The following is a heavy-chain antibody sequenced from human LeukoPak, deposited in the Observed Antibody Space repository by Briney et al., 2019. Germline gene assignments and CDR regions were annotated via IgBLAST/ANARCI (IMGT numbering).Heavy chain of an antibody. CDR3: AREIVSAVAGNFDY. Sequence: GGSLRLSCAASGFTFSSYEMNWVRQAPGKGLEWVSYISSSGSTRTYADSVKGRFTISRDNAKNSLYLEMSSLRAEDTAVYYCAREIVSAVAGNFDYWGQVTLVTVSS. D-gene: IGHD6-19*01. CDR2: ISSSGSTR. CDR1: GFTFSSYE. V-gene: IGHV3-48*03. J-gene: IGHJ4*02.